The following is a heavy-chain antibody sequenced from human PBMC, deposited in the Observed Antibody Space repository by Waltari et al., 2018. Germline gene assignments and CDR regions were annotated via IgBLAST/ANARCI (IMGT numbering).Heavy chain of an antibody. V-gene: IGHV4-34*01. CDR1: GGSFSGYY. Sequence: QLQLQESGPGLVKPSETLSLTCAVYGGSFSGYYWSWIRQPPGKGLEWIGEINHSGSTNYNPSLKSRVTISVDTSKNQFSLKLSSVTAADTAVYYCARGYGDYGYWGQGTLVTVSS. CDR2: INHSGST. J-gene: IGHJ4*02. CDR3: ARGYGDYGY. D-gene: IGHD4-17*01.